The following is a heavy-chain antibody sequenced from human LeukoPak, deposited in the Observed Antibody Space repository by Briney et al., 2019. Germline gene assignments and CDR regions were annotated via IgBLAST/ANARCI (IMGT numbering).Heavy chain of an antibody. CDR2: IYYSGST. Sequence: PSETLSLTCTVSGGSISSYYWSWIRQPPGKGLEWIGYIYYSGSTNYNPSLKSRVTISVDTSKNQFSLKLSSVTAADTAVYYCARGLFSGYSSSRYYFDYWGQGTLVTVSS. J-gene: IGHJ4*02. D-gene: IGHD6-13*01. V-gene: IGHV4-59*08. CDR3: ARGLFSGYSSSRYYFDY. CDR1: GGSISSYY.